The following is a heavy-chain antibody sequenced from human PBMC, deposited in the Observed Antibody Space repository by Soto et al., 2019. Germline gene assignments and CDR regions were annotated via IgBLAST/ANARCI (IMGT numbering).Heavy chain of an antibody. J-gene: IGHJ4*02. D-gene: IGHD3-22*01. CDR1: GFTFSSYS. V-gene: IGHV3-21*01. CDR3: ARLTSYDSSGDYCY. Sequence: EVQLVESGGGLVKPGGSLRLSCAASGFTFSSYSMNWVRQAPGKGLEWVSSISSSSSYIYYADSVKGRVTISRDNAKNSLYLQMNSLRAEDTAVYYCARLTSYDSSGDYCYWGQGTLVTVSS. CDR2: ISSSSSYI.